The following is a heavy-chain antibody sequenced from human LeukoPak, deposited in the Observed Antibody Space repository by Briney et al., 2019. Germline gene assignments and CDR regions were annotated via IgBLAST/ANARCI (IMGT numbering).Heavy chain of an antibody. D-gene: IGHD1-26*01. CDR3: ARDSGDSGTSSFSLF. V-gene: IGHV1-46*01. CDR2: INPSGGST. CDR1: GYTCTSFY. Sequence: ASVKVSCKASGYTCTSFYMHWVRQAPGQGLEWMGIINPSGGSTTYAQKFQGRVTMTRDTSTSTVYMELSSLTSEDTAVYYCARDSGDSGTSSFSLFWGQGTLVTVSS. J-gene: IGHJ4*02.